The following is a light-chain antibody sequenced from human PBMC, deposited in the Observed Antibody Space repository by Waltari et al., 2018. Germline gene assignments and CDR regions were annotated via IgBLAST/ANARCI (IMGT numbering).Light chain of an antibody. Sequence: EIVLTQSPGTLSLSPGERATLSCRASQSVGRSLAWYQQKPGQAPRLLIYGASSRATGVPDRFSGSGSGTDFSLTIARLEPEDFAVYYCQHYVRLPATFGQGTKVKI. V-gene: IGKV3-20*01. CDR1: QSVGRS. CDR3: QHYVRLPAT. CDR2: GAS. J-gene: IGKJ1*01.